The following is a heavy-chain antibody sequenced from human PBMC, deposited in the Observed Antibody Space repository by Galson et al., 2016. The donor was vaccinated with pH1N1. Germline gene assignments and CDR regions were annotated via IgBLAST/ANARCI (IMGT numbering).Heavy chain of an antibody. J-gene: IGHJ3*02. V-gene: IGHV5-51*03. CDR2: IYLGGSLI. CDR1: GYSFATYW. D-gene: IGHD4-17*01. Sequence: QSGAEVKKPGDSLKISCQGSGYSFATYWVGWVRQMPGKGLEWMGIIYLGGSLIRYRPSFPGQVTISADKSVNIVYLEWGSLKASDTATYYCSRQYDFGDYRGEAVDIWGQGTKVIVS. CDR3: SRQYDFGDYRGEAVDI.